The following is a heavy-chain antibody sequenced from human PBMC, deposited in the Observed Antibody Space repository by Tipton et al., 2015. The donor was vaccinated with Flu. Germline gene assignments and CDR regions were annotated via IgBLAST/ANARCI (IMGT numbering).Heavy chain of an antibody. CDR3: ASRFLGHGGFDS. J-gene: IGHJ4*02. V-gene: IGHV4-39*07. Sequence: TLSLTCTVSGGSISSSSYYWGWIRQPPGKGLEWIGNIYYSGNTYYNPSLKSRVTMSVDTSKNQMSLRLNSVTAADTATYYCASRFLGHGGFDSWGQGTLVTVST. D-gene: IGHD3-3*01. CDR1: GGSISSSSYY. CDR2: IYYSGNT.